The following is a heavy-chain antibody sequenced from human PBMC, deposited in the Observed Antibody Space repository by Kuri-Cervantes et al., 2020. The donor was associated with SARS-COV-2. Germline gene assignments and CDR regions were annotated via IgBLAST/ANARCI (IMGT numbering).Heavy chain of an antibody. V-gene: IGHV4-30-2*01. CDR3: ARAEAPRLYYGMDV. CDR1: GGSISSGAYS. J-gene: IGHJ6*02. Sequence: SETLSLTCSVSGGSISSGAYSWTWIRQPPGKGLEWIGYMYHSGRSYYNPSLKSRVTISVDRSKNQFSLNLSSVTAADTAVYYCARAEAPRLYYGMDVWGQGTTVTVSS. CDR2: MYHSGRS.